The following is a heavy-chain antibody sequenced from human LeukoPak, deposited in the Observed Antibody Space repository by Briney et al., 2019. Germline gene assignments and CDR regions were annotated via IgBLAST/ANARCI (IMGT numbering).Heavy chain of an antibody. D-gene: IGHD6-13*01. CDR3: ARGPYGSSWSDYYYGMDV. Sequence: SETLSLTCTVSGGSISSYYWSWIRQPPGKGLEWIGYIYYSGSTNYNPSLKSRVTISVDTYKNQFSLKLSSVTAADTAVYYCARGPYGSSWSDYYYGMDVWGQGTTVTVSS. CDR1: GGSISSYY. CDR2: IYYSGST. J-gene: IGHJ6*02. V-gene: IGHV4-59*01.